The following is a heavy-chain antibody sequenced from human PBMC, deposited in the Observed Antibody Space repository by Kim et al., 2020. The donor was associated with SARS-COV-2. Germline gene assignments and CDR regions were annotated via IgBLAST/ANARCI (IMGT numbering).Heavy chain of an antibody. V-gene: IGHV3-30*02. CDR3: AKDRNRTSGGYSPLDY. D-gene: IGHD2-15*01. Sequence: SVKGRFTISRDNSKNTLYLQMNSLRAEDTAVYYCAKDRNRTSGGYSPLDYWGQGTLVTVSS. J-gene: IGHJ4*02.